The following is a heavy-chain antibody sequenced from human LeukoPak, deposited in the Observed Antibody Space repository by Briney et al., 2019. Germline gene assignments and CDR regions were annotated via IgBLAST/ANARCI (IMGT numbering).Heavy chain of an antibody. Sequence: GASVKVSCKASGYTFTGYYMHWVRQAPGQGLEWMGWINPNSGGTNYAQKFQGRVTMTRDTSISTAYMELSRLRSDDTAVYCCARGAPSLWFGELLSSLFDYWGQGTLVTVSS. CDR2: INPNSGGT. V-gene: IGHV1-2*02. D-gene: IGHD3-10*01. CDR3: ARGAPSLWFGELLSSLFDY. J-gene: IGHJ4*02. CDR1: GYTFTGYY.